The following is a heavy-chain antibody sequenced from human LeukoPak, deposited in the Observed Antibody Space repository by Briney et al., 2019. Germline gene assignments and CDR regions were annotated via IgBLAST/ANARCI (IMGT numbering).Heavy chain of an antibody. CDR1: GFTFSSYA. Sequence: GGFLRLSCAASGFTFSSYAMHWVRQAPGKGLEWVAVISYDGSNKYYADSVKGRFTISRDNSKNTLYLQMNSLRAEDTAVYYCARVDYFDYWGQGTLVTVSS. CDR2: ISYDGSNK. CDR3: ARVDYFDY. V-gene: IGHV3-30*01. J-gene: IGHJ4*02.